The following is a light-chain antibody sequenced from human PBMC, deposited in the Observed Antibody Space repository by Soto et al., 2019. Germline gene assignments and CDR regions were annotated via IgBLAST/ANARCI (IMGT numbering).Light chain of an antibody. Sequence: QSALTQPASVSGSPGQSITISCTGTSSDIGGYNYVSWYQQYPGEAPKLMIYDVNNRPSGVSNRFSGSKSGNTASLTISWLQADDEADYYCSSYTSSSTLVFGGGTQLTVL. CDR3: SSYTSSSTLV. J-gene: IGLJ2*01. CDR1: SSDIGGYNY. V-gene: IGLV2-14*03. CDR2: DVN.